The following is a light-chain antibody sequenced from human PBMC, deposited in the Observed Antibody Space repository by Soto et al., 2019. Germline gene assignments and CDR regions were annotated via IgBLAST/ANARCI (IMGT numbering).Light chain of an antibody. V-gene: IGLV2-8*02. CDR2: EVI. CDR3: SSYAGSNNYV. J-gene: IGLJ1*01. CDR1: SSDVGVYNS. Sequence: QSVLTQPPSASRSPGQSVTISCTGTSSDVGVYNSVSWYQQHPGKAPKLMVYEVIKRPSGVPDRFSGSKSGNTASLTVSGLQAEDEADYYCSSYAGSNNYVFGTGTKLTVL.